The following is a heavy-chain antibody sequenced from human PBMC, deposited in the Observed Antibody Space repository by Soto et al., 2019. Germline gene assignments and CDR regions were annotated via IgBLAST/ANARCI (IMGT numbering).Heavy chain of an antibody. CDR2: IYPGDSDT. V-gene: IGHV5-51*01. CDR1: GYSFTSYW. CDR3: ARRVAAADHYYYGMDV. Sequence: PGESLKISCKGSGYSFTSYWIGWVRQMPGKGLEWMGIIYPGDSDTRYSPSFQGQVTISADKSISTAYLQWSSLKASDTAMYYCARRVAAADHYYYGMDVWGQGTTVTV. D-gene: IGHD6-13*01. J-gene: IGHJ6*02.